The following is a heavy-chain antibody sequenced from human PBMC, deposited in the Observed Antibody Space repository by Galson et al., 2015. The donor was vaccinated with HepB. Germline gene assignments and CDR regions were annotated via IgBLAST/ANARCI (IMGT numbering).Heavy chain of an antibody. CDR2: ISTTSSYI. CDR3: ARGDVANVTYYDFWSGFSFHYYYYMDV. D-gene: IGHD3-3*01. J-gene: IGHJ6*03. Sequence: LRLSCAASGFSFSNYAMNWVRQAPGKGLEWVSFISTTSSYIYYADSEKGRFTISRDNAKNSLYLQMNTLRAEDTAVYYCARGDVANVTYYDFWSGFSFHYYYYMDVWGKGTTVTVSS. V-gene: IGHV3-21*01. CDR1: GFSFSNYA.